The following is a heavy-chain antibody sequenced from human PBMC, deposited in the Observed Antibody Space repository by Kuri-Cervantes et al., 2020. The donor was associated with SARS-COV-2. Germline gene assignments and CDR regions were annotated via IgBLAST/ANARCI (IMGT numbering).Heavy chain of an antibody. CDR3: AKLSGVVVAGTLDY. J-gene: IGHJ4*02. D-gene: IGHD2-15*01. CDR2: LGGSGDVT. CDR1: GFTFSSYA. V-gene: IGHV3-23*01. Sequence: ETLSLTCAASGFTFSSYAMTWVRQAPGKGLEWVSGLGGSGDVTYYADSVKGRFTISRDNSNNTLYLQMNSLRGEDTAVYYCAKLSGVVVAGTLDYWGQGTLVTVSS.